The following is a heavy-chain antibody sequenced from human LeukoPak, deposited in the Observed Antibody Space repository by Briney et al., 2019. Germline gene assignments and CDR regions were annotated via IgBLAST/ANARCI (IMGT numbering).Heavy chain of an antibody. D-gene: IGHD3-3*01. V-gene: IGHV4-4*02. CDR3: AREGGFYRPLDY. CDR2: VHLDGRT. CDR1: GGSVTSTNW. J-gene: IGHJ4*02. Sequence: PSGTLSLTCGVSGGSVTSTNWWTWVRQPPGKGLEWIGEVHLDGRTNYNPSLKSRLTMSVDLSENHISLKLTSVTAADTAVYYCAREGGFYRPLDYSGQGTLVTVSS.